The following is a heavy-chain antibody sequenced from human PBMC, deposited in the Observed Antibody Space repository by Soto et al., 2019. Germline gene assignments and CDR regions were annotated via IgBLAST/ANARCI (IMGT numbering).Heavy chain of an antibody. Sequence: VQLLESGGGLVQPGGSLRLSCAASGFTFSSYAMSWVRQAPGKGLEWVSAVSGSGGSTYYADSVKGRFTISRDNYKNMLYLQMNSLRAEDTAEYYCARDDGCGRHLCPPYWYCCLWGRGTLVPLS. D-gene: IGHD2-21*01. CDR3: ARDDGCGRHLCPPYWYCCL. V-gene: IGHV3-23*01. CDR2: VSGSGGST. J-gene: IGHJ2*01. CDR1: GFTFSSYA.